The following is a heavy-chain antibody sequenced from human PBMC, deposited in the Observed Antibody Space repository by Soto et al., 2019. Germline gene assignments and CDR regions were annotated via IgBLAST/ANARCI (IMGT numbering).Heavy chain of an antibody. CDR1: GYTLTSYS. D-gene: IGHD2-2*01. Sequence: ASVKASCKASGYTLTSYSMHWVRQAPGQRLEWMGWINAGNGNTKYSQTFQDRVTITRDRSASTAYMELSSLKVEDTAVYYCARSLGDSSTSCYVSYWGQGTLVTVSS. J-gene: IGHJ4*02. CDR3: ARSLGDSSTSCYVSY. CDR2: INAGNGNT. V-gene: IGHV1-3*01.